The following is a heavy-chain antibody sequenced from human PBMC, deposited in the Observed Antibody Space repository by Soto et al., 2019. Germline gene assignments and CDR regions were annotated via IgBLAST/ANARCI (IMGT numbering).Heavy chain of an antibody. CDR1: GGSFSGYY. CDR2: INHSGST. J-gene: IGHJ6*03. Sequence: SETLSLTCAVYGGSFSGYYWSWIRQPPGKGLEWIGEINHSGSTNYNPSLKSRVTISVDTSKNPFSLKLSSVTAADTAVYYCARARTIYYYMDVWGKGTTVTVSS. CDR3: ARARTIYYYMDV. V-gene: IGHV4-34*01.